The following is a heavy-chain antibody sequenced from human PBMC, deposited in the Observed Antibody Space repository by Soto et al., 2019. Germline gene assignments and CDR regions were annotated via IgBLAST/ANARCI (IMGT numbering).Heavy chain of an antibody. D-gene: IGHD3-3*01. CDR2: INHSGST. J-gene: IGHJ6*02. CDR1: GGSFSGYY. CDR3: ARGAPYYDFWSGSIDYYGMDV. Sequence: PSETLSLTCAVYGGSFSGYYWSWIRQPPGKGLECFGEINHSGSTNYNPSLKSRVTISVDTSKNQFSLKLSSVTAADTAVYYCARGAPYYDFWSGSIDYYGMDVWGQGTTVTVSS. V-gene: IGHV4-34*01.